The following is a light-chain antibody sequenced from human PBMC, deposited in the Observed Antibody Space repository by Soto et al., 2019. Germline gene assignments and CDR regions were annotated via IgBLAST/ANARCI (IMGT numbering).Light chain of an antibody. CDR2: DNN. V-gene: IGLV1-51*01. CDR1: SSKIGNND. J-gene: IGLJ1*01. CDR3: VTWDSGLSAGV. Sequence: QSVLTQPPGVSTAPGQEVTISCSGISSKIGNNDVYWYQQLAGTATKLLIYDNNKRPAGIPDRFSGSKSGTSATLGISGLKTGDEADYYCVTWDSGLSAGVFGTGTKVTVL.